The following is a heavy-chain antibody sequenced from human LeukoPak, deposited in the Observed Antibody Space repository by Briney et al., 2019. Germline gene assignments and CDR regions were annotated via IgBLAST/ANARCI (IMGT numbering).Heavy chain of an antibody. CDR2: ISYDGSNK. J-gene: IGHJ4*02. Sequence: GGSLRLSCAASGFTFSSYWMSWVRQAPGKGLEWVAVISYDGSNKYYADSVKGRFTISRDNSKNTLYLQMNSLRAEDTAVYFCARVKYYYDSSGYYEYYFDYWGQGTLVTVSS. V-gene: IGHV3-30*03. CDR1: GFTFSSYW. CDR3: ARVKYYYDSSGYYEYYFDY. D-gene: IGHD3-22*01.